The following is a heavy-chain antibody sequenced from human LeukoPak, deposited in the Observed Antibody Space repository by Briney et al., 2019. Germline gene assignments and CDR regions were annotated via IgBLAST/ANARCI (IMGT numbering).Heavy chain of an antibody. J-gene: IGHJ4*02. CDR2: IKPDGSLK. D-gene: IGHD6-19*01. V-gene: IGHV3-7*02. Sequence: PGGSLRLSCAASGFTFSYYWMTWVRQAPGKGLEWVANIKPDGSLKYYVDSVKGRFTISRDNAKNSLYLHMNSLRAEDTGVYYCASQPSAVAGNYWGQGTLDTVSS. CDR3: ASQPSAVAGNY. CDR1: GFTFSYYW.